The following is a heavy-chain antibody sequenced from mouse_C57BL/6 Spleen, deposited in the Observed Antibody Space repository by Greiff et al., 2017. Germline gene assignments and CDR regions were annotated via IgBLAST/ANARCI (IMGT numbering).Heavy chain of an antibody. CDR3: ARGGQLGRRDY. V-gene: IGHV1-81*01. CDR1: GYTFTSYG. J-gene: IGHJ2*01. CDR2: IYPRSGNT. Sequence: LVESGAELARPGASVKLSCKASGYTFTSYGISWVKQRTGQGLEWIGEIYPRSGNTYYNEKFKGKATLTADKSSSTAYMELRSLTSEDSAVYFCARGGQLGRRDYWGQGTTLTVSS. D-gene: IGHD4-1*02.